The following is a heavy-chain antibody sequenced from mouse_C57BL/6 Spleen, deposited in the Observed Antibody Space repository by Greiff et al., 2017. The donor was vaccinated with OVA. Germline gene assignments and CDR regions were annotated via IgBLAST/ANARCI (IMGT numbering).Heavy chain of an antibody. CDR2: ISYDGSN. V-gene: IGHV3-6*01. CDR1: GYSITSGYY. Sequence: EVQRVESGPGLVKPSQSLSLTCSVTGYSITSGYYWNWIRQFPGNKLEWMGYISYDGSNNYNPSLKNRISITRDTSKNQFFLKLNSVTTEDTATYYCAPLYYGSSRGYFDVWGTGTTVTVSS. D-gene: IGHD1-1*01. CDR3: APLYYGSSRGYFDV. J-gene: IGHJ1*03.